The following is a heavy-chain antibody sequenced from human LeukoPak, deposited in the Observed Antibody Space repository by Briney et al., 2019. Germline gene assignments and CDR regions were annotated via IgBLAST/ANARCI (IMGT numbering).Heavy chain of an antibody. CDR2: IDHNGGT. Sequence: SETLSLTCGVYGGSFTGHYWRWIRQPPGKGLEWIGEIDHNGGTNYNPSLKNRVSISVDVSENQVSLKLNSVTAADTAVYYCATRTYYYDNSALSHEYWGQGIQVIVSS. V-gene: IGHV4-34*01. J-gene: IGHJ4*02. D-gene: IGHD3-22*01. CDR3: ATRTYYYDNSALSHEY. CDR1: GGSFTGHY.